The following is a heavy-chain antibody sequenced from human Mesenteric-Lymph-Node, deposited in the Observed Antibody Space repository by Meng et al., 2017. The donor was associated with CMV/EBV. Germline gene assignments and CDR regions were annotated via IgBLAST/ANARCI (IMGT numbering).Heavy chain of an antibody. Sequence: SVKVSCKGSGITPNMFSINWVRQAPGQGLEWMGATTTAYDTTDYAQNFQGRLTITADKLTATAHMELSGLTSDDTALYYCAKGGACSRTSRGCRLDIWGQGTMVTVSS. D-gene: IGHD6-13*01. CDR1: GITPNMFS. J-gene: IGHJ3*02. V-gene: IGHV1-69*06. CDR3: AKGGACSRTSRGCRLDI. CDR2: TTTAYDTT.